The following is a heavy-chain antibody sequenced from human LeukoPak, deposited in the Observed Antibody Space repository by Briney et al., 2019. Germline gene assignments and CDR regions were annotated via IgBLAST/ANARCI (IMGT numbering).Heavy chain of an antibody. CDR3: ARGGGYSFLAY. D-gene: IGHD5-18*01. CDR2: INHSGST. J-gene: IGHJ4*02. Sequence: NPSETLSLTCAVYGGSFSGYYWSWIRQPPGKGLEWIGEINHSGSTNYNPSLKSRVTISVDTSKNQFSLKLSSVTAADTAVYYCARGGGYSFLAYWGQGTLVTVSS. CDR1: GGSFSGYY. V-gene: IGHV4-34*01.